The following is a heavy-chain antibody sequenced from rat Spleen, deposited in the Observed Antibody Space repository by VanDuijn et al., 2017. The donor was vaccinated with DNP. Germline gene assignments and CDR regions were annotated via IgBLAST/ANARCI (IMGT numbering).Heavy chain of an antibody. V-gene: IGHV5-25*01. CDR2: ISNGGTNT. J-gene: IGHJ4*01. CDR1: GFSFSNYF. D-gene: IGHD1-6*01. CDR3: ARREEDFALLLRGYAMDA. Sequence: EVQLVESGGGLVQPGRSMKLSCAASGFSFSNYFMAWVRQAPTQGLEWLASISNGGTNTYYRDSVKGRFTISRDDAESTLYLQMDSLRSEDTATYYCARREEDFALLLRGYAMDAWGQGTSVTVSS.